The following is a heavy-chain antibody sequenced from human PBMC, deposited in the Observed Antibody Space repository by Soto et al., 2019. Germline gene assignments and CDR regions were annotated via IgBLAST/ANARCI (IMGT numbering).Heavy chain of an antibody. D-gene: IGHD4-17*01. CDR3: ASQAPTDPGAFDI. J-gene: IGHJ3*02. Sequence: GASVKVSCEACGGTFSSYTISWVRQASGQGLEWMGRIIPILGIANYAQKFQGRVTITADKSTSTAYMELSSLRSEDTAVYYCASQAPTDPGAFDIWGQGTMVTVSS. V-gene: IGHV1-69*02. CDR2: IIPILGIA. CDR1: GGTFSSYT.